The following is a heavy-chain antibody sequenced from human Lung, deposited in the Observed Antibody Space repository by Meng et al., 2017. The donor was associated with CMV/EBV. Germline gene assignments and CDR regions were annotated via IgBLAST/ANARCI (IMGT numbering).Heavy chain of an antibody. J-gene: IGHJ4*02. D-gene: IGHD6-19*01. CDR3: ARDPYATGWAG. CDR1: GGSISISTW. Sequence: QMQLKESGPGLVKPSGTLSLTCAVSGGSISISTWWSWVRQPPGKGLEWIGEIYHRGGTNYNPSLRGRVTISLDKSKNQFSLTLRSVTAADTAVYYCARDPYATGWAGWGQGTLVTVSS. CDR2: IYHRGGT. V-gene: IGHV4-4*02.